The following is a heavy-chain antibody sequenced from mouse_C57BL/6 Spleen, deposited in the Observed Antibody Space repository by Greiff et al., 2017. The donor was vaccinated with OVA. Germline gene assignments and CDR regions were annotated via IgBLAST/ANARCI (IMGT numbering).Heavy chain of an antibody. CDR2: ILPGSGST. V-gene: IGHV1-9*01. CDR1: GYTFTGYW. CDR3: ARSLYYDYRDWYFDV. D-gene: IGHD2-4*01. Sequence: VQLQQSGAELMKPGASVKLSCKATGYTFTGYWIEWVKQRPGHGLEWIGEILPGSGSTNYNAKFKGKATFTADTSSNTAYMQLSSLTTEDSAIYYCARSLYYDYRDWYFDVWGTGTTVTVSS. J-gene: IGHJ1*03.